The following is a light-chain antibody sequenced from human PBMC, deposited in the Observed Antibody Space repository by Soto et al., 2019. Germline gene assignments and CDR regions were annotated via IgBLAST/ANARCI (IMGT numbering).Light chain of an antibody. Sequence: DIVMTQSPATLSVSPVETATLSFMASQSVDRELAWYVQKPGQAPRRLIYGASTWGTGVPPRFSGSGSGTEFTLTISSLEPEDFAVYYCQQLTDWPPQWPFGQGTKVDI. J-gene: IGKJ1*01. CDR3: QQLTDWPPQWP. CDR2: GAS. V-gene: IGKV3D-15*01. CDR1: QSVDRE.